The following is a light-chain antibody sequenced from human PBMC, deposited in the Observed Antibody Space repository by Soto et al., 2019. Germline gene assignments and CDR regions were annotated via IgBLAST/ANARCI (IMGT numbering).Light chain of an antibody. CDR1: ESVSTN. V-gene: IGKV3-15*01. CDR2: GAS. Sequence: EIEMTQSPATLSLAPGERVTLSCRASESVSTNLAWYQQKAGQAPRLLIYGASTRATGIPARFSGSGSGTEFTLTISGLKSEDFAVYYCKQYSIWRTFGQGTKVE. J-gene: IGKJ1*01. CDR3: KQYSIWRT.